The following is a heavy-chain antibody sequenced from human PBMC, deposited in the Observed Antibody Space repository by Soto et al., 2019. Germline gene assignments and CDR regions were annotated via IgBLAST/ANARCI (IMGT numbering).Heavy chain of an antibody. D-gene: IGHD2-2*01. J-gene: IGHJ6*04. V-gene: IGHV1-69*06. Sequence: SVKVSCKASGGTFSSYAISWVRQAPGQGLEWMGGIIPIFGTANYAQKFQGRVTITADKSTSTDYMELSSLRSEDTAVYYCARDRLPVVVPAANYYYYGMDVRGKGTKVT. CDR1: GGTFSSYA. CDR3: ARDRLPVVVPAANYYYYGMDV. CDR2: IIPIFGTA.